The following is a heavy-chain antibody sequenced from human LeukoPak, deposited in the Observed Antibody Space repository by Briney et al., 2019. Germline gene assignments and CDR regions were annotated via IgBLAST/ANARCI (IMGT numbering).Heavy chain of an antibody. CDR2: IRKDGSEK. CDR1: GFTFEIYW. V-gene: IGHV3-7*02. CDR3: ARGTPLAFDI. Sequence: GGSLRLSCAASGFTFEIYWMSWVRQAPGKGLDWVANIRKDGSEKNYVDSVKGRFTISRDNAKNSLYLQMNSLRDEDTAVYYCARGTPLAFDIWGQGTMVTVSS. J-gene: IGHJ3*02.